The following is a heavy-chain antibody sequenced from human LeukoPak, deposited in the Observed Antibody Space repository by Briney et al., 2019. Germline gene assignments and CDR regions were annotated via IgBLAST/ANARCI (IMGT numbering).Heavy chain of an antibody. CDR1: GYTFTGYD. Sequence: ASVRVSCKASGYTFTGYDINWVRQATGQGLEWMGWMNPNSGNTGYAQKFQGRVTMTRNTSISTAYMELSSLRSEDTAVYYCARGLSSSGLDYWGQGTLVAVSS. J-gene: IGHJ4*02. V-gene: IGHV1-8*01. CDR3: ARGLSSSGLDY. CDR2: MNPNSGNT. D-gene: IGHD6-19*01.